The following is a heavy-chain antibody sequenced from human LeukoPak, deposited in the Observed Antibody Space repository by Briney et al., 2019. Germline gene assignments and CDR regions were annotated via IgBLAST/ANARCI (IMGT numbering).Heavy chain of an antibody. D-gene: IGHD5-18*01. V-gene: IGHV4-34*01. CDR2: INHSGST. J-gene: IGHJ4*02. Sequence: SSETLSLTCAVYGGSFSGYYWSWIRQPPGKGLEWIGEINHSGSTNYNPSLKSRVTISVDTSKNQFSLKLSSVTAADTAVYYRARARGGYSYGDFDYWGQGTLVTVSS. CDR3: ARARGGYSYGDFDY. CDR1: GGSFSGYY.